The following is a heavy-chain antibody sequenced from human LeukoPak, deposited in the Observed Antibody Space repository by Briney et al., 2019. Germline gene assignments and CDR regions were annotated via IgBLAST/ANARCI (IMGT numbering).Heavy chain of an antibody. CDR3: ARVWARLESTNAFDI. J-gene: IGHJ3*02. Sequence: ASVKVSCKASGGTFSSYAISWVRQALGQGLEWMGRIIPIFGTANYAQKFQGRVTITTDESTSTAYMELSSLRSEDTAVYYCARVWARLESTNAFDIWGQGTMVTVSS. CDR2: IIPIFGTA. V-gene: IGHV1-69*05. D-gene: IGHD3-16*01. CDR1: GGTFSSYA.